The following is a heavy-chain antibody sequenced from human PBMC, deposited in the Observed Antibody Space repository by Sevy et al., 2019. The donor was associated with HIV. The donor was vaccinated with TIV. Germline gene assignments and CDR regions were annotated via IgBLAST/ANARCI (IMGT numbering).Heavy chain of an antibody. D-gene: IGHD2-15*01. V-gene: IGHV4-4*07. CDR3: ARDGCSGGSCYHYYYYYGMDV. CDR1: GGSISSYY. Sequence: SETLSLTCTGSGGSISSYYWSWIRQPAGKGLEWIGRIYTSGSTNYNPSLKSRVTMSVDTSKNQFSLKLSSVTAADTAVYYCARDGCSGGSCYHYYYYYGMDVWGQGTTVTVSS. CDR2: IYTSGST. J-gene: IGHJ6*02.